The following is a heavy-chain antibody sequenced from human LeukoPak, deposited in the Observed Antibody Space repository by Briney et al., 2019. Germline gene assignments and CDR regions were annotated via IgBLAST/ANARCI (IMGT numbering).Heavy chain of an antibody. Sequence: SETLSLTCTVSGGSISSSSYYWGWIRQPPGKGLEWIGRIYYSGSTYYNPSLKSRVTISVDTSKNQFSLKLSSVTAADTAVYYCARHFLAEMNYDFWSGHLLYYYMDVWGKGTTVTVSS. V-gene: IGHV4-39*01. D-gene: IGHD3-3*01. CDR3: ARHFLAEMNYDFWSGHLLYYYMDV. CDR1: GGSISSSSYY. J-gene: IGHJ6*03. CDR2: IYYSGST.